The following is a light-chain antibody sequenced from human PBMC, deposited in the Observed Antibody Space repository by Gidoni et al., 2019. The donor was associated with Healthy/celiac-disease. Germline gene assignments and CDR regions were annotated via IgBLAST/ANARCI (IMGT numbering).Light chain of an antibody. V-gene: IGKV2-30*02. Sequence: EVVRTQSPLSLPVTLGQPASIACRSSQSLVHSDGNTYLNWFQQRPGQSPRRLIYKVSNRDSGVPDRFSGSGSGPDFTLKISRVEAEDVGVYYCMQGTHWPPYTFGQGTKLEIK. CDR3: MQGTHWPPYT. CDR1: QSLVHSDGNTY. J-gene: IGKJ2*01. CDR2: KVS.